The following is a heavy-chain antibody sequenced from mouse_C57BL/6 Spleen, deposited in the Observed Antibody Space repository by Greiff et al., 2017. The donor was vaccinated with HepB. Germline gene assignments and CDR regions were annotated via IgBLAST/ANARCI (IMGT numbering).Heavy chain of an antibody. CDR1: GYTFTSYW. J-gene: IGHJ2*01. V-gene: IGHV1-53*01. CDR3: ARERADYFDD. CDR2: INPSNGGT. Sequence: QVHVKQPGTELVKPGASVKLSCKASGYTFTSYWMHWVKQRPGQGLEWIGNINPSNGGTNYNEKFKSKATLTVDKFSSTAYMQRSSLTSEDSAVYYCARERADYFDDWGQGTTLTVSS. D-gene: IGHD3-3*01.